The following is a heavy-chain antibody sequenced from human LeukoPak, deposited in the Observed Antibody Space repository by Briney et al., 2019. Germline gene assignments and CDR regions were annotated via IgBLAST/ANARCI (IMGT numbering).Heavy chain of an antibody. D-gene: IGHD6-13*01. V-gene: IGHV4-39*07. CDR1: GGSISSSSYY. CDR2: IYYSGST. J-gene: IGHJ4*02. CDR3: ARGQIIAAAHFDY. Sequence: KPSQTLSLTCTVSGGSISSSSYYWGWIRQPPGKGLEWIGSIYYSGSTYYNPSLKSRVTISVDTSKNQFSLKLSSVTAADTAVYYCARGQIIAAAHFDYWGQGTLVTVSS.